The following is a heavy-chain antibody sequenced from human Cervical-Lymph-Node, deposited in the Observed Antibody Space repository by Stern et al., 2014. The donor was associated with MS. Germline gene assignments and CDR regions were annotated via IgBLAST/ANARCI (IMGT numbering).Heavy chain of an antibody. J-gene: IGHJ6*02. Sequence: QVQLQESGPGLVKPSGTLSLTCAVSCGSISSSNWWSWVRQPPGQGLEWIGEIYHSGSTNYNPSLKSRVPISVDKSKNQFSLKLSSVTAADTAVYYCARDEIAHGMDVWGQGTTVTVSS. V-gene: IGHV4-4*02. CDR3: ARDEIAHGMDV. CDR1: CGSISSSNW. CDR2: IYHSGST. D-gene: IGHD2-21*01.